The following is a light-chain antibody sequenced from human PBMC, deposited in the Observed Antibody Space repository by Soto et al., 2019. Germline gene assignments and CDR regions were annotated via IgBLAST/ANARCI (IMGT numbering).Light chain of an antibody. CDR1: QSVSSN. Sequence: IVMTQSPATLSVSPGERATLSCRVSQSVSSNLAWYQQTRGQAPRLLMFDASTRATGIPARFSGSGFGSEFTLTISSLHPDDFATYYCQQYNSYSPWTFGQGTKVEIK. CDR3: QQYNSYSPWT. V-gene: IGKV3-15*01. CDR2: DAS. J-gene: IGKJ1*01.